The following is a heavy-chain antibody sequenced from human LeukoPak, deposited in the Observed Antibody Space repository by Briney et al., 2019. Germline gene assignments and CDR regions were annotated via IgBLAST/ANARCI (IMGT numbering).Heavy chain of an antibody. CDR1: GFTFSTYN. D-gene: IGHD3-10*01. J-gene: IGHJ4*02. V-gene: IGHV3-21*01. CDR2: ISRSIHYI. CDR3: AKGRITMVRGVFDY. Sequence: PRGSLRLSCAASGFTFSTYNMNWVRQAPGEGLEWVSSISRSIHYIYYADSVKGRFTMSRDNAKNSLFLQMNGLRAEDTAVYYCAKGRITMVRGVFDYWGQGTLVTVSS.